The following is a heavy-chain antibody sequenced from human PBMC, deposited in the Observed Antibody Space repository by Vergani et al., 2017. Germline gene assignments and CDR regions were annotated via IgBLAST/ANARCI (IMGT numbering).Heavy chain of an antibody. CDR3: ARGSTIFGVVIEYYFDY. J-gene: IGHJ4*02. Sequence: QVQLVQSGAEVKKPGASVKVSCKASGYTFTSYDINWVRQATGQGLEWMGWMNPNSGNTGYAQKFQGRVTMIRNTSISTAYMELSSLRSEDTAVYYCARGSTIFGVVIEYYFDYWGQGTLVTVSS. CDR1: GYTFTSYD. CDR2: MNPNSGNT. V-gene: IGHV1-8*01. D-gene: IGHD3-3*01.